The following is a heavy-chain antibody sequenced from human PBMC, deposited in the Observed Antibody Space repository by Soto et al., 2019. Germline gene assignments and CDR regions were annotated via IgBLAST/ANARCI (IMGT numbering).Heavy chain of an antibody. Sequence: SETLSLTCTVSGGSISSSSYYWGWIRQPPGKGLEWIGSIYYSGSTYYNPSLKSRVTVSVDTSKNQFSLKLSSVTAADTAVYYCARDYGSGSYDYWGQGTLVTVSS. J-gene: IGHJ4*02. D-gene: IGHD3-10*01. CDR2: IYYSGST. V-gene: IGHV4-39*02. CDR1: GGSISSSSYY. CDR3: ARDYGSGSYDY.